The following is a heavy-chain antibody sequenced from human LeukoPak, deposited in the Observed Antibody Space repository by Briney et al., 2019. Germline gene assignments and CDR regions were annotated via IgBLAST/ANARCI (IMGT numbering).Heavy chain of an antibody. CDR3: ARGLYGSGIMSYFDN. D-gene: IGHD3-10*01. V-gene: IGHV3-23*01. CDR1: GFTFSSYV. J-gene: IGHJ4*02. Sequence: PGGSLRLSCAASGFTFSSYVMTWVRQAPGKGLEWVSGIRGSGGSTYYADSVKGRFTISRDNSKNTLYLQMNSLRADDTAVYYCARGLYGSGIMSYFDNWGQGNLVTVSS. CDR2: IRGSGGST.